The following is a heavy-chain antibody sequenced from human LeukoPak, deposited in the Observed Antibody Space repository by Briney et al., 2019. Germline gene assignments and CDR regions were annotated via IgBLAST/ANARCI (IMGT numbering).Heavy chain of an antibody. CDR1: GGTFSSYA. Sequence: GASVKVSCKASGGTFSSYAISWVRQAPGQGLEWMGGIIPIFGTANYAQKFQGRVTITADEPTSTAYMELSSLRSEDTAVYYCARLTPGYSYENWFDPWGQGTLVTVSS. D-gene: IGHD5-18*01. V-gene: IGHV1-69*13. CDR3: ARLTPGYSYENWFDP. CDR2: IIPIFGTA. J-gene: IGHJ5*02.